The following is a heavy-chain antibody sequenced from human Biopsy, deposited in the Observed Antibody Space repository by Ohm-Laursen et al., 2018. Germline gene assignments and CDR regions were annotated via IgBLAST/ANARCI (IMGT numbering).Heavy chain of an antibody. Sequence: TLSLTCPVSGDSISSGGNYWSWIRQFPGKGLEWIAYIYHTGSTYYNPSLKSRLSIAIDTSKNQFSVSLRSVTAAGTAVYYCARADMVTTIVDYWGQGTLVTVSS. CDR3: ARADMVTTIVDY. CDR2: IYHTGST. D-gene: IGHD5-12*01. V-gene: IGHV4-31*03. CDR1: GDSISSGGNY. J-gene: IGHJ4*02.